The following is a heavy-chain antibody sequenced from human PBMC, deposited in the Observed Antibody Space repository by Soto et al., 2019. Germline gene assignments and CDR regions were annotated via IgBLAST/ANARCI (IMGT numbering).Heavy chain of an antibody. V-gene: IGHV3-23*01. CDR2: ITGTGGDT. CDR3: ARIRGYWYGLDV. J-gene: IGHJ6*02. CDR1: GFPLSTYG. Sequence: EVQLLESGGGLVQPGGSLRLSCAASGFPLSTYGMSWFRQAPGKGLEWVSSITGTGGDTYYADSVKGRFTSSRDNSNNMLYLQMNSLRVKDTAVYYCARIRGYWYGLDVWGQGTTITVSS.